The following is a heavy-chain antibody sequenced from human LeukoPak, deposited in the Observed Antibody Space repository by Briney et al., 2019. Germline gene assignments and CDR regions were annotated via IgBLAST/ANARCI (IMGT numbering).Heavy chain of an antibody. Sequence: SETLSLTCTVSGGSISSSSYYWGWIRQPPGKGLEWIGSIYYSGSTYYNPSLKSRVTISVDTSKNQFSLKLSSVTAADTAVYYCARERGVVPGTHYYYYYYMDVRGKGTTVTISS. CDR3: ARERGVVPGTHYYYYYYMDV. CDR2: IYYSGST. D-gene: IGHD1-14*01. V-gene: IGHV4-39*07. J-gene: IGHJ6*03. CDR1: GGSISSSSYY.